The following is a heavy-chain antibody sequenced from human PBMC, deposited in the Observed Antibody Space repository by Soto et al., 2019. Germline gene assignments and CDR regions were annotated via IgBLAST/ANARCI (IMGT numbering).Heavy chain of an antibody. CDR3: AGGGGYCSGGSCPHTFDY. V-gene: IGHV1-69*01. Sequence: QVQLVQSGAEVKKPGSSVKVSCKASGGTFSSYAISWVRQAPGQGLEWMGGIIPIFGTANYAQKFQGRVTITADESTSTAYMELSSLRSEDTAVYYCAGGGGYCSGGSCPHTFDYWGQGTLVTVSS. D-gene: IGHD2-15*01. CDR1: GGTFSSYA. J-gene: IGHJ4*01. CDR2: IIPIFGTA.